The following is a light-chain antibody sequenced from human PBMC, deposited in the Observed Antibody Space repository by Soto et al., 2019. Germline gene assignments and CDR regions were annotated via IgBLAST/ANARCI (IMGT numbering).Light chain of an antibody. Sequence: EIVLTHSPATLSLSPGEIATLSCRASQSVSSSYLAWYQQKPGQAPRLLIYDASTRATGIPDRFSGGGSGTEFTLTISSLQSEDFVVYYCQQYNSWPPITFGQGTRLEIK. J-gene: IGKJ5*01. CDR2: DAS. V-gene: IGKV3-15*01. CDR3: QQYNSWPPIT. CDR1: QSVSSSY.